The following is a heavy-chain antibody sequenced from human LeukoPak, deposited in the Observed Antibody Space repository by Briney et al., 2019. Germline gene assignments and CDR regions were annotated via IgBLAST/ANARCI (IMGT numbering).Heavy chain of an antibody. Sequence: SQTLSLTCAVSGGSSRSGDYFWSWIRQPPGKGLEWIGSIYDSGSTYYNPSLKSRVTISVDTSKNQFFLKLSSVTAADTALYYCARHRFYGSGSTNWFDPWGQGTLVSVSS. V-gene: IGHV4-30-2*03. CDR2: IYDSGST. CDR1: GGSSRSGDYF. J-gene: IGHJ5*02. D-gene: IGHD3-10*01. CDR3: ARHRFYGSGSTNWFDP.